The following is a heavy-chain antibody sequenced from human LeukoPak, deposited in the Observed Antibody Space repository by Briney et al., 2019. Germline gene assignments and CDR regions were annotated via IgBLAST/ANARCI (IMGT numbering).Heavy chain of an antibody. CDR1: EFTFSSCG. Sequence: GGSLRLSCAASEFTFSSCGMNWVRQAPGKGLEWVSYISSSSSTIYYADSVKGRFTISRDNAKNSLYLQMNSLRAEDTAVYYCARGAYYYEDWGQGTLVTVSS. CDR2: ISSSSSTI. J-gene: IGHJ4*02. V-gene: IGHV3-48*01. CDR3: ARGAYYYED. D-gene: IGHD3-22*01.